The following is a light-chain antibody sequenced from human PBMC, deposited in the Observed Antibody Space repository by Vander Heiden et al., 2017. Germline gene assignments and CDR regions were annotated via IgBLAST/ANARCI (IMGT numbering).Light chain of an antibody. J-gene: IGLJ2*01. CDR3: QVFDSRFDQVI. Sequence: SYVLTQPPPVSVAPGQTARITCGGNNIGSKSVHWYQQKPGQAPVLVLYDDSDRPSGIPERFSGSNSGNTATLTISRGEAGDEADYYCQVFDSRFDQVIFGGGTRLTVL. CDR2: DDS. V-gene: IGLV3-21*02. CDR1: NIGSKS.